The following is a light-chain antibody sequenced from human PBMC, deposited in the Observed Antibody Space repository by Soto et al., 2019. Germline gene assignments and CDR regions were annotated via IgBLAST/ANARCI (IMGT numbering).Light chain of an antibody. CDR3: QQYGSSPVS. Sequence: EIVLTQSPGTLSLSPGESATLSCRASQSVSSTNLAWYQQKPGQSPRLVMFGASSRATGIPDRFSGGGSGTDFTLTISRLETEDFAVYYWQQYGSSPVSYGQGTKLEIK. V-gene: IGKV3-20*01. J-gene: IGKJ2*03. CDR2: GAS. CDR1: QSVSSTN.